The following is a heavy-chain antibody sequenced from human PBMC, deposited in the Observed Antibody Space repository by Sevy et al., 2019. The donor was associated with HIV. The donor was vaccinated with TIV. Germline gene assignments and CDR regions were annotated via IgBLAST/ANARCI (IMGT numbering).Heavy chain of an antibody. D-gene: IGHD4-4*01. CDR3: AKGFDVTTWLYPDS. Sequence: GGSLRLSCAASGFTFSSYGMHWVRQASGKGLEWVAVISYDGSNTYYADSVKGRFVISRDNSKNTLFLQMNSLRTEDTAVYYCAKGFDVTTWLYPDSWGQGTLVNVSS. V-gene: IGHV3-30*18. J-gene: IGHJ4*02. CDR2: ISYDGSNT. CDR1: GFTFSSYG.